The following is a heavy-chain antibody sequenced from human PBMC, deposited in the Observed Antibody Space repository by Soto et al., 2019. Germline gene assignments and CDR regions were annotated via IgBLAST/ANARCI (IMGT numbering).Heavy chain of an antibody. D-gene: IGHD5-18*01. Sequence: GGSLRLSCAASGFTFSSYWVHLVRQAPGKGLVWVSRINSDGSSTSYADSVKGRFTISRDNAKNTLYLQMNSLRAEDTAVYYCAGSVAYTAMAGYHYYGVDVWGQGTTVTVSS. CDR3: AGSVAYTAMAGYHYYGVDV. V-gene: IGHV3-74*01. J-gene: IGHJ6*02. CDR1: GFTFSSYW. CDR2: INSDGSST.